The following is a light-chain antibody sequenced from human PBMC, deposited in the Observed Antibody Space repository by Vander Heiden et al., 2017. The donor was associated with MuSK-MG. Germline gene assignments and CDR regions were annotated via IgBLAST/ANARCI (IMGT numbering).Light chain of an antibody. Sequence: EIALTQSPGTLSLSPGERATLSCRASQSVSSSYLAWYQQKPGQAPRLLIYGASSRATGIPDRFSGSGSGTDFTLTISRLEPEDFAVYYCQQSGYTFGQGTKLEIK. V-gene: IGKV3-20*01. J-gene: IGKJ2*01. CDR1: QSVSSSY. CDR2: GAS. CDR3: QQSGYT.